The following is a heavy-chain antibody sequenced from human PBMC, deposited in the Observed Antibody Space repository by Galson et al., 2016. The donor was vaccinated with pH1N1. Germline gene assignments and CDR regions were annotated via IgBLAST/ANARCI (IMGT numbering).Heavy chain of an antibody. Sequence: FTFSDYYMTWIRRAPGKGLEWVSYISSSGYTIFYTDSVKGRFTISRDNAKNSLYLQMNSLRAEDTAVYYCASAPRLGELELGDVFDIWGQGTMVTVSS. CDR1: FTFSDYY. J-gene: IGHJ3*02. CDR2: ISSSGYTI. CDR3: ASAPRLGELELGDVFDI. D-gene: IGHD3-10*01. V-gene: IGHV3-11*01.